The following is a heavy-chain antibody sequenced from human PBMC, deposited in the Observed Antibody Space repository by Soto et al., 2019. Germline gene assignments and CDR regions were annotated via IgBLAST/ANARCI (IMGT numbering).Heavy chain of an antibody. Sequence: QVQLVESGGGVVQPGRSLRLSCAASGFTFSSYGMHWVRQAPGKGLEWVAVIWYDGSNKYYADSVKGRFTISRDNSKNTLYLQMNSLRAEDTAVYYCATRAGEQWLFSDWYFDLWGRGTLVTVSS. V-gene: IGHV3-33*01. CDR3: ATRAGEQWLFSDWYFDL. CDR1: GFTFSSYG. D-gene: IGHD6-19*01. CDR2: IWYDGSNK. J-gene: IGHJ2*01.